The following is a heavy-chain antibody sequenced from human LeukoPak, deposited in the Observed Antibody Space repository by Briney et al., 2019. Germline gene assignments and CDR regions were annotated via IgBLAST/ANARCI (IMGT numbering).Heavy chain of an antibody. J-gene: IGHJ6*04. Sequence: SVKVSCKASGGTFSSYAISWVRQAPGQGLEWMGGIIPIFGTANYAQKFQGRVTITADESTSTAYMELSSLRSEDTAVYYCAIRSDCSSTSCYASYYYYGMDVWGKGTTVTVSS. V-gene: IGHV1-69*13. D-gene: IGHD2-2*01. CDR1: GGTFSSYA. CDR3: AIRSDCSSTSCYASYYYYGMDV. CDR2: IIPIFGTA.